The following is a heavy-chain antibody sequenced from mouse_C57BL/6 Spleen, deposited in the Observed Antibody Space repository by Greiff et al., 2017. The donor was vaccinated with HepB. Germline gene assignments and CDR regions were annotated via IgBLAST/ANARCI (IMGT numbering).Heavy chain of an antibody. CDR2: ISDGGSYT. CDR1: GFTFSSYA. V-gene: IGHV5-4*03. CDR3: ARGITTVVGERFAY. D-gene: IGHD1-1*01. Sequence: EVMLVESGGGLVKPGGSLKLSCAASGFTFSSYAMSWVRQTPEKRLEWVATISDGGSYTYYPDNVKGRFTISRDNAKNNLYLQMSQLKSEDTAMYYCARGITTVVGERFAYWGQGTLVTVSA. J-gene: IGHJ3*01.